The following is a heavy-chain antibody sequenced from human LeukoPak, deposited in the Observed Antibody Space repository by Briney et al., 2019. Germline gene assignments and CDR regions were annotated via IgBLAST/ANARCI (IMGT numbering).Heavy chain of an antibody. CDR3: AKDAMVRIPTVTRFYYFDY. V-gene: IGHV3-23*01. CDR2: ISGSGGST. J-gene: IGHJ4*02. CDR1: GFTFSSYA. D-gene: IGHD4-11*01. Sequence: GGSLRLSCAASGFTFSSYAMSWVRQAPGKGLEWVSAISGSGGSTYYADSVKGRFTISRDNSKNTLYLQMNSLRAEDTAVYYCAKDAMVRIPTVTRFYYFDYWGQGTLVTVSS.